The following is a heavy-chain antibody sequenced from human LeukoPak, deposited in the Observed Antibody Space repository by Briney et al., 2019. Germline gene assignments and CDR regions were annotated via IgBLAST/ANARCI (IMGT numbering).Heavy chain of an antibody. J-gene: IGHJ2*01. CDR1: GFTFSSYW. CDR2: INSDGSST. CDR3: ARGNYYGSGSGLNYWYFDL. Sequence: GGSLRLSCAASGFTFSSYWMHRVRQAPGKGLVWVPRINSDGSSTSYADSVKGRFTISRDNAKNTLYLQMNSLRAEDTAVYYCARGNYYGSGSGLNYWYFDLWGRGTLVTVSS. V-gene: IGHV3-74*01. D-gene: IGHD3-10*01.